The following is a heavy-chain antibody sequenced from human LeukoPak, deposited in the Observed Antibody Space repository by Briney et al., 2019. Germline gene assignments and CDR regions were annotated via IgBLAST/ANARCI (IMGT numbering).Heavy chain of an antibody. Sequence: ETLSLTCSVSGGSISSYHWSWIRQPPGKGLEWIGYIYYGGRTNYNPSLKSRVTISVDTSKNQLSLTVSSVTAADTAIYYCARHSRGVGATFNFDYWGQGTLVTVSS. CDR3: ARHSRGVGATFNFDY. V-gene: IGHV4-59*08. D-gene: IGHD1-26*01. CDR2: IYYGGRT. J-gene: IGHJ4*02. CDR1: GGSISSYH.